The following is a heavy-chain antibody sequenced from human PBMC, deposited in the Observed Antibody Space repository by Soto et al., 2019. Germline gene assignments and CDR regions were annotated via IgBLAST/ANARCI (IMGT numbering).Heavy chain of an antibody. V-gene: IGHV6-1*01. Sequence: PSQTLSLTCAISGDSVSSNSAAWNRIRQSPSRGLEWLGRTYYRSKWYNDYAVSVKSRITINPDTSKNQFSLQLNSVTPEDTAVYYCARDQLGAARPKNNWFDPWGQGTLVTVSS. CDR2: TYYRSKWYN. D-gene: IGHD6-6*01. J-gene: IGHJ5*02. CDR1: GDSVSSNSAA. CDR3: ARDQLGAARPKNNWFDP.